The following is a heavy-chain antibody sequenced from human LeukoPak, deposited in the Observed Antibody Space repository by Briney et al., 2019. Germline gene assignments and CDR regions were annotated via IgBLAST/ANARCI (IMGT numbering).Heavy chain of an antibody. V-gene: IGHV5-51*01. CDR1: GYSFTSYW. Sequence: GESLKISCKGSGYSFTSYWIGWGRQMPGKGLEWMGIIYPGDSDTRYSPSFQGQVTISADKSISTAYLQWSSLKASDTAMYYCAVVSGYSYGYVGLDYWGQGTLVTVSS. D-gene: IGHD5-18*01. CDR2: IYPGDSDT. CDR3: AVVSGYSYGYVGLDY. J-gene: IGHJ4*02.